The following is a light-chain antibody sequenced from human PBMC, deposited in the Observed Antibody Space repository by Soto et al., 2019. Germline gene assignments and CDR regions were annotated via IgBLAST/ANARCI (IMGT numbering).Light chain of an antibody. CDR1: QSVSSY. Sequence: EIVLTQSPATLSLSPGERATLSCRASQSVSSYLAWYQQRPSQAPRLLIYDASNRATGIPARFSGSWSGTDFTLTMSSLEPEDFAAYNCQQRKTFGGGTKVEIK. CDR3: QQRKT. CDR2: DAS. V-gene: IGKV3-11*01. J-gene: IGKJ4*01.